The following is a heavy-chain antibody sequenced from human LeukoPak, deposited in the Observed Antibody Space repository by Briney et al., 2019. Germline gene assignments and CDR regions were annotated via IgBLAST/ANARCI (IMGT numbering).Heavy chain of an antibody. CDR3: ARLDSSSSGLRASDY. CDR1: GFTFSSYE. D-gene: IGHD6-6*01. CDR2: ISSSGSTI. Sequence: PGGSLRLSCAASGFTFSSYEMNWVRQAPGKGLEWVSYISSSGSTIFYADSVKGRFTISRDNAKNSLYLQMNSLRAEDTAVYYCARLDSSSSGLRASDYWGQGTLVTGSS. J-gene: IGHJ4*02. V-gene: IGHV3-48*03.